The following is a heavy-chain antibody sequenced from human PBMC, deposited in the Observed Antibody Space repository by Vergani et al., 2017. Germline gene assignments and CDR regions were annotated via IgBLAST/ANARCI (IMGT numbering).Heavy chain of an antibody. J-gene: IGHJ4*02. CDR2: INPSGGNT. CDR3: ARGDYGMLTGYRY. Sequence: QVQVVQSGAEVKKSGASVKVSCKTSGYTFSNYYMHWVRQAPGQGLEWMGIINPSGGNTNYAQKFQGRVTMTRDTSTSTVYMELSSLRSEDTAIYYCARGDYGMLTGYRYWGQGTLVTVSA. CDR1: GYTFSNYY. D-gene: IGHD3-9*01. V-gene: IGHV1-46*03.